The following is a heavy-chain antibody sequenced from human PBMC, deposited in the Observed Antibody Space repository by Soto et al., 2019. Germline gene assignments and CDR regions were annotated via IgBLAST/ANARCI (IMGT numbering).Heavy chain of an antibody. CDR1: GYTFTSHV. CDR3: ARDAELRYFDWLSTYYYYYGMDV. Sequence: ASVKVSCKASGYTFTSHVINWVRQAPGQGLAWMGWISTYHGNTHYAQNLQGRVSMTTDTSTTTAYMELRSLRSDDTAVYYCARDAELRYFDWLSTYYYYYGMDVWGQGTTVTVSS. J-gene: IGHJ6*02. V-gene: IGHV1-18*04. D-gene: IGHD3-9*01. CDR2: ISTYHGNT.